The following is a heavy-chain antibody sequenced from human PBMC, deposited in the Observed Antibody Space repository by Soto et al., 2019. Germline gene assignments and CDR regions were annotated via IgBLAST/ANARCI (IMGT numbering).Heavy chain of an antibody. D-gene: IGHD3-10*01. J-gene: IGHJ6*02. V-gene: IGHV1-69*01. CDR1: GVSFNNNG. CDR3: ARVLYYGSGSYSPYGMDV. Sequence: QVQLVQSGAEVKKPGSSVKVSCKTSGVSFNNNGIGWVRQAPGHGLEWMGGVSPTFRTSNYARKFQGRISITADASTDTVNMELSSLTSEDTAQYYCARVLYYGSGSYSPYGMDVWGQGTTVTVSS. CDR2: VSPTFRTS.